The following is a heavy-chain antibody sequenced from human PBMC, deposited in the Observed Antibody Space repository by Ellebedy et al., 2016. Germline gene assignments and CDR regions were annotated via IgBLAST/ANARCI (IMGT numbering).Heavy chain of an antibody. J-gene: IGHJ3*02. V-gene: IGHV4-59*11. CDR1: GGSISSHY. CDR3: ASSTSGYPLDAFDI. Sequence: SETLSLXCTVPGGSISSHYWSWIRQPPGKRLEWIGYIYYSGSTNYNPSLKSRVTISVDTSKNQFSLRVSSVTAADTAVYYCASSTSGYPLDAFDIWGQGTMVTVSS. D-gene: IGHD3-22*01. CDR2: IYYSGST.